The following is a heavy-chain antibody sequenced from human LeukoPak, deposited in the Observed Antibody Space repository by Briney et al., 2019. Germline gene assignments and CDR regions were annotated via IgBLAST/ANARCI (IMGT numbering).Heavy chain of an antibody. D-gene: IGHD5-18*01. CDR2: IIRDGSSA. Sequence: PGGSLRLSCAASRFTFSSFWMHWVRQAQGKGLVWVSRIIRDGSSAGYADSVKGRFTISRDNAKNTLYLQMNSLRAEDTAVYYCARAGYSYSLDYCGQGTLVTVSS. CDR1: RFTFSSFW. J-gene: IGHJ4*02. CDR3: ARAGYSYSLDY. V-gene: IGHV3-74*01.